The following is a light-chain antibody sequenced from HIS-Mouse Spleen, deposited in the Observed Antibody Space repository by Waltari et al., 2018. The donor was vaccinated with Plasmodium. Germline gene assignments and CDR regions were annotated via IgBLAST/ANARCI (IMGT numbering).Light chain of an antibody. V-gene: IGLV1-44*01. CDR1: SSNIGSNT. CDR3: AAWDDSLNGV. J-gene: IGLJ3*02. CDR2: SNN. Sequence: QSVLTQPPSASGTPGQRVTISCSGSSSNIGSNTVNWYQQPPGTAPKLLSYSNNQRPSGVPDRFSGSKSGTSASLAISGLQSEDEADYYCAAWDDSLNGVFGGGTKLTVL.